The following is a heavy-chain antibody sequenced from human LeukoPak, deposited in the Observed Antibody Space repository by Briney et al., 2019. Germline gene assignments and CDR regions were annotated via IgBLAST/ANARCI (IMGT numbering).Heavy chain of an antibody. Sequence: KPGGSLRLSCAASGFTFSDYYMSWIRQAPGKGLEWVSYISSSSSYTNYADSVNGRFTISRDNAKNSLYLQMNSLRAEDTAVYYCARGGFLRGATTPYFDYWGQGTLVTVSS. V-gene: IGHV3-11*05. CDR3: ARGGFLRGATTPYFDY. J-gene: IGHJ4*02. D-gene: IGHD1-26*01. CDR1: GFTFSDYY. CDR2: ISSSSSYT.